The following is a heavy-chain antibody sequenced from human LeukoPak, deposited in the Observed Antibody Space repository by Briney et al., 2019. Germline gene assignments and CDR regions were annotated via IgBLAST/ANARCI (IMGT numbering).Heavy chain of an antibody. CDR3: ARASGWHAGDAFDI. V-gene: IGHV3-30*02. CDR2: IRYDGRNK. CDR1: GFTFSTYG. D-gene: IGHD6-19*01. J-gene: IGHJ3*02. Sequence: PGGSLRLSCAASGFTFSTYGMHWARQAPGKGLEWVAFIRYDGRNKYYADSVKGRFTISRDNSKNTLYLQMNSLRAEDTAVYYCARASGWHAGDAFDIWGQGTMVTVSS.